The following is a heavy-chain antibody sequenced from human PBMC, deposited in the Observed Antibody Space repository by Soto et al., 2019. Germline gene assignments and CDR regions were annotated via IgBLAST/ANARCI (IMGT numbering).Heavy chain of an antibody. CDR3: ARDLDENSSSWYRYYYYGMDV. Sequence: GGSLRLSCAASGFTFSSYGMHWVRQAPGKGLEWVAVIWYDGSNKYYADSVKGRFTISRDNSKNTLYLQMNSLRAEDTAVYYCARDLDENSSSWYRYYYYGMDVWGQGTTVTVSS. CDR2: IWYDGSNK. V-gene: IGHV3-33*01. J-gene: IGHJ6*02. CDR1: GFTFSSYG. D-gene: IGHD6-13*01.